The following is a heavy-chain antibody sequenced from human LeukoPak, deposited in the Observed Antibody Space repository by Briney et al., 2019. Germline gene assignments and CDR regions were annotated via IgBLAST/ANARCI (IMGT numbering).Heavy chain of an antibody. CDR2: IHYTGAT. D-gene: IGHD4-17*01. CDR3: ARNGIYGDYV. CDR1: GGSFRGYY. Sequence: PSETLSLTCAVYGGSFRGYYWSWIRQPPGKGLEWIGEIHYTGATNYKPSLKSRVTISGDPSKNQLSLRVSSVTAADTAVYYCARNGIYGDYVWGQGTLVSVSS. J-gene: IGHJ4*02. V-gene: IGHV4-34*01.